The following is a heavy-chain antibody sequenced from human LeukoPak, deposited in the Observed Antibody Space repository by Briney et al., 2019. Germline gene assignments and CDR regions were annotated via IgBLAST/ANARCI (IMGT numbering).Heavy chain of an antibody. V-gene: IGHV4-30-4*08. CDR2: IYYSGST. CDR3: ARENTGYSDYLPFDY. D-gene: IGHD4-11*01. Sequence: SQTLSLTCTVSGGSISSGDYYWSWIRQPPGKGLEWIGYIYYSGSTYYNPSLKSRVTISVDTSKNQFSLNLNSVTAADTAVYYCARENTGYSDYLPFDYWGQGTLVTVSS. CDR1: GGSISSGDYY. J-gene: IGHJ4*02.